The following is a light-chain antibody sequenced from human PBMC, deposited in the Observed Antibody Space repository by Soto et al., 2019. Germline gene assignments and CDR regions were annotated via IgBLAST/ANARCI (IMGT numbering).Light chain of an antibody. V-gene: IGLV2-8*01. Sequence: QSVLTQPPSASGSPGQSVTISCTGTSSDVGAYNFVSWYQQHPGKAPKLMIYEVSNRPSGVPDRFSGSKSGNTASLTVSGLQAEDAADYYCRSFAGISTVFGTGTKLTVL. CDR1: SSDVGAYNF. J-gene: IGLJ1*01. CDR2: EVS. CDR3: RSFAGISTV.